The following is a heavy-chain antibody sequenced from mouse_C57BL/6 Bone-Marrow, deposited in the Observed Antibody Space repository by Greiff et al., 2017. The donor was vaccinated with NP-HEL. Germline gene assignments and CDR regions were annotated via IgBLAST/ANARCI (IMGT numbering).Heavy chain of an antibody. V-gene: IGHV5-9*01. Sequence: EVKLVESGGGLVKPGGSLKLSCAASGFTFSSYTMSWVRQTPEKRLEWVATISGGGGNTYYPASVKGRFTISRDNAKNTLYLQMSSLMSEDTALYSCASPITTVVNWYFDVWGTGTTVTVSS. CDR2: ISGGGGNT. J-gene: IGHJ1*03. CDR1: GFTFSSYT. D-gene: IGHD1-1*01. CDR3: ASPITTVVNWYFDV.